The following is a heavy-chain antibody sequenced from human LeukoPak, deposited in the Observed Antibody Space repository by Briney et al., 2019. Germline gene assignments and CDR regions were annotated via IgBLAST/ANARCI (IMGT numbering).Heavy chain of an antibody. CDR2: IYRTGET. Sequence: PSETLSLTCTVYGGSFSGFYWTWIRQSPGKGLEWIGEIYRTGETIDNPSLKSRVTISMDTSKNQFSLRLTSLTAADTAAYFCARGGIAAGGRSPFDWWGQGTPVTVSS. V-gene: IGHV4-34*01. J-gene: IGHJ4*02. D-gene: IGHD6-13*01. CDR3: ARGGIAAGGRSPFDW. CDR1: GGSFSGFY.